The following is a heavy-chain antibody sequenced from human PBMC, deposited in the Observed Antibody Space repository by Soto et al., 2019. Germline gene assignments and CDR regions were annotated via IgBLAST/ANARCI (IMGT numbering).Heavy chain of an antibody. CDR3: ARESRYCSGGSCYFLPGIDY. J-gene: IGHJ4*02. V-gene: IGHV1-69*13. Sequence: ASVKVSCKASGGTFSSYAISWVLQAPGEGLEWMGGIIPIFGTANYAQKFQGRVTITADESTSTAYMELSSLRSEDTAVYYCARESRYCSGGSCYFLPGIDYWGQGTLVTVSS. D-gene: IGHD2-15*01. CDR2: IIPIFGTA. CDR1: GGTFSSYA.